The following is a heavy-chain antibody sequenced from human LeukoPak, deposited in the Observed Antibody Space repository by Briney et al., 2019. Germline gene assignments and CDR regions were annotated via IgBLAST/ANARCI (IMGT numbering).Heavy chain of an antibody. CDR3: ARWDISAADIDY. CDR2: IRFDGSHV. Sequence: PGGSLRLSRAASGFTFSSYGMHWVRQSPGKGLEWVAGIRFDGSHVYYGDSVNGRFTVSRDNSKKTLFLQMDSLRAEDTAVYYCARWDISAADIDYWGQGTLVTVSA. J-gene: IGHJ4*02. V-gene: IGHV3-33*03. CDR1: GFTFSSYG. D-gene: IGHD6-13*01.